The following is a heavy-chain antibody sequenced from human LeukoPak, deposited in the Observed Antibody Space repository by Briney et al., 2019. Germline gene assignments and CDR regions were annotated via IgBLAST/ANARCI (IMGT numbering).Heavy chain of an antibody. V-gene: IGHV3-33*01. Sequence: GGSLRLSCAASGFTFSSYGMHWVRQAPGKGLEWVAVIWYDGSNKYYADSVKGRFTISRDNSKNTLYLQMNSLRAEDTAVYYCAREVYVLLWFHGMDVWGQGTTVTVSS. CDR3: AREVYVLLWFHGMDV. CDR1: GFTFSSYG. D-gene: IGHD3-10*01. CDR2: IWYDGSNK. J-gene: IGHJ6*02.